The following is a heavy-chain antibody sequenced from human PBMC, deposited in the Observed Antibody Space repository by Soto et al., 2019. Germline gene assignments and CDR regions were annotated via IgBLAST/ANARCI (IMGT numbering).Heavy chain of an antibody. V-gene: IGHV4-59*01. D-gene: IGHD1-1*01. Sequence: QVQLQESGPGLVKVSETLSLTCTVSGGSISNYWWNWIRQSPGKGLEWMGNIYYTGSTKYNPSLQSRVTISVDMSKSQFSLRLSSVTAAHTAIYYCARDRDWNDWFDPWGQGILVTVSS. CDR1: GGSISNYW. J-gene: IGHJ5*02. CDR3: ARDRDWNDWFDP. CDR2: IYYTGST.